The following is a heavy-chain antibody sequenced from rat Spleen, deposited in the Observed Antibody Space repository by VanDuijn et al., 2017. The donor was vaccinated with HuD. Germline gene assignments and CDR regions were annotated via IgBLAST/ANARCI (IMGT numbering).Heavy chain of an antibody. J-gene: IGHJ2*01. V-gene: IGHV3-3*01. CDR1: GYSIISGYG. Sequence: EVQLQESGPGLVKPSQLLSLTCSVVGYSIISGYGWNWIRKFPGNKLEWMGYINSEGTTNYNPSLKSRISITRDTSKNQFFLQVNSVTPADTATYYCARFYPFLTNWGQGVMVTVSS. CDR3: ARFYPFLTN. CDR2: INSEGTT. D-gene: IGHD1-4*01.